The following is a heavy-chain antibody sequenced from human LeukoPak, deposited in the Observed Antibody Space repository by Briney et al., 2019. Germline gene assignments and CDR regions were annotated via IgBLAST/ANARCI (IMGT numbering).Heavy chain of an antibody. Sequence: AGGSLRLSCAASGFTFRTYSIHWVRQAPGKGLEWVTVVSADGRTQLYSDSVKGRFTISRDNSKNTLYLQMNSLRAEDTAVYYCANRGRGELSLDYWGQGTLVTVSS. CDR3: ANRGRGELSLDY. CDR2: VSADGRTQ. V-gene: IGHV3-30*18. J-gene: IGHJ4*02. CDR1: GFTFRTYS. D-gene: IGHD3-16*02.